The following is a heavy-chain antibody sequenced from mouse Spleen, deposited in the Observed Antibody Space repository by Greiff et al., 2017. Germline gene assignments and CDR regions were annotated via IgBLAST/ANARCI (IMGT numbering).Heavy chain of an antibody. CDR2: ISYSGST. Sequence: VQLQQSGPGLVKPSQSLSLTCTVTGYSITSDYAWNWIRQFPGNKLEWMGYISYSGSTSYNPSLKSRISITRDTSKNQFFLQLNSVTTEDTATYYCASSGYYVGYWYFDVWGAGTTVTVSS. V-gene: IGHV3-2*02. CDR1: GYSITSDYA. CDR3: ASSGYYVGYWYFDV. D-gene: IGHD2-3*01. J-gene: IGHJ1*01.